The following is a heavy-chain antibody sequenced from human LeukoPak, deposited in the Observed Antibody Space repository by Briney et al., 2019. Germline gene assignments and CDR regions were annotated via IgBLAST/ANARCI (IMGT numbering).Heavy chain of an antibody. J-gene: IGHJ4*02. Sequence: GGSLRLSCAASGFIFDDYAMHWVRQVPGKGLQWVSGINWNSSYIGLADFVKGRVTISRDNAKNSLYLNMNSLRAEDTALYYCAKDTTATGTGNFDYWGQGTLVTVSS. V-gene: IGHV3-9*01. D-gene: IGHD6-13*01. CDR3: AKDTTATGTGNFDY. CDR1: GFIFDDYA. CDR2: INWNSSYI.